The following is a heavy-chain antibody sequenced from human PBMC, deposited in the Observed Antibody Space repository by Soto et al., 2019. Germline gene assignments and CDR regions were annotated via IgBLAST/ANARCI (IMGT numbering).Heavy chain of an antibody. D-gene: IGHD3-22*01. CDR2: ISYEGSDK. V-gene: IGHV3-30*19. J-gene: IGHJ4*02. CDR1: GFTFSSYR. Sequence: GGSLRLSCAASGFTFSSYRMHWVRPTAGKGLEWVAVISYEGSDKYYADSVKGRFTISRDNSTNSLYLQMNSLRAEDTSGYSCARECSLAVVASGYWGQGTLVTVSS. CDR3: ARECSLAVVASGY.